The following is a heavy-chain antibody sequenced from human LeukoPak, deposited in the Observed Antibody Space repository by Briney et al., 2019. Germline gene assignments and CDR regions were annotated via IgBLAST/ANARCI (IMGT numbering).Heavy chain of an antibody. J-gene: IGHJ4*02. CDR2: IKQDGSEK. V-gene: IGHV3-7*01. CDR1: GFTFSSYW. Sequence: GGSLRLSCAASGFTFSSYWMSWVRQAPGKGLEWVANIKQDGSEKYYVDSVKGRFTISRDNAKNSLYLQMNSLRAEDTAVYYCARDRRNDYGDYYFDYWGQGTLVTVSS. CDR3: ARDRRNDYGDYYFDY. D-gene: IGHD4-17*01.